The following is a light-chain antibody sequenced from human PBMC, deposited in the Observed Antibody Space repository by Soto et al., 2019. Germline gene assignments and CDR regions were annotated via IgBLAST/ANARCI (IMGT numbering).Light chain of an antibody. Sequence: QSALTQPASVSGSPGQSITISCTGTSSDVGGYNYVSWYQHHPGKAPTLMIYDVSNRPSGVSNRFSGSKSGNTASLTISGLQAEDEADYYCRSYTSSNTRVFGGGTKLTVL. CDR3: RSYTSSNTRV. V-gene: IGLV2-14*03. CDR1: SSDVGGYNY. CDR2: DVS. J-gene: IGLJ3*02.